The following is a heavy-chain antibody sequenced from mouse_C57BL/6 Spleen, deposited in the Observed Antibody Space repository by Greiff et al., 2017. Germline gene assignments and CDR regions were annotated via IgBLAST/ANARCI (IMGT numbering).Heavy chain of an antibody. CDR3: ARDGSSPFDY. V-gene: IGHV1-4*01. J-gene: IGHJ2*01. Sequence: VQLQQSGAELARPGASVKMSCKASGYTFTSYTMHWVKQRPGQGLEWIGYINPSSGYTKYNQKFKDKATLTAEKSSSTAYMQLSSLTSEDSAVYYCARDGSSPFDYWGQGTTLTVSS. CDR1: GYTFTSYT. D-gene: IGHD1-1*01. CDR2: INPSSGYT.